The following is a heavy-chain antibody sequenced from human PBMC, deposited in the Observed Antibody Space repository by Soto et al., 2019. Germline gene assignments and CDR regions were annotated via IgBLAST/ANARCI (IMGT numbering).Heavy chain of an antibody. CDR1: GGTFSSYA. V-gene: IGHV1-69*06. J-gene: IGHJ3*02. CDR2: IIPIFGTA. CDR3: ARGARPRGYTGDAFDI. Sequence: QVQLVQSGAEVKKPGSSVKVSCKASGGTFSSYAISWVRQAPGQGLEWMGGIIPIFGTANYAQKFQGRVTITADKSTSTAYMELSSLRSEDTAVYYCARGARPRGYTGDAFDIWGQGTMVTGSS. D-gene: IGHD3-22*01.